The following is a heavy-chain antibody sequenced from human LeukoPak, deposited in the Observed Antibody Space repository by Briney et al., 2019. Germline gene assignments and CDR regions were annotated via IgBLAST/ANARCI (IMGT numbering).Heavy chain of an antibody. Sequence: ASVKVSCKASGYTFTGYYMHWVRQAPGQGLEWMGWINPNSGGTSYAQNFQARVTMTRDTSISTAYMELSSLRSDDTAVYYCARVYYYDSSGYYYFDYWGQGTLVTVSS. CDR2: INPNSGGT. J-gene: IGHJ4*02. D-gene: IGHD3-22*01. CDR1: GYTFTGYY. V-gene: IGHV1-2*02. CDR3: ARVYYYDSSGYYYFDY.